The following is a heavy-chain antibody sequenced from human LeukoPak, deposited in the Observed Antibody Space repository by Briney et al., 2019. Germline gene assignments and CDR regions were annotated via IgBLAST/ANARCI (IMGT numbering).Heavy chain of an antibody. CDR3: AKGYCSGGSCCLDY. CDR1: GFTFSSYA. V-gene: IGHV3-23*01. D-gene: IGHD2-15*01. Sequence: PGASLRLSCAASGFTFSSYATSWVRQAPGKGLGWVSTISGSGGSTFYADSVKGRITISRDNSKNTLYLQMNSLRAEDTAVYYCAKGYCSGGSCCLDYWGQGTLVTVSS. CDR2: ISGSGGST. J-gene: IGHJ4*02.